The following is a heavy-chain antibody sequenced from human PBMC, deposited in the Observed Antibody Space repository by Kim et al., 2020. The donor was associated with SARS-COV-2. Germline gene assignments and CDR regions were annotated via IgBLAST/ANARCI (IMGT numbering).Heavy chain of an antibody. Sequence: GGSLRLSCTASGFTFGDYAMSWVRQAPGKGLEWVGFIRSKAYGGTTEYAASVKGRFTISRDDSKSIAYLQMNSLKTEDTAVYYCTWLGPTSGVYWGQGTLVTVSS. CDR2: IRSKAYGGTT. CDR3: TWLGPTSGVY. V-gene: IGHV3-49*04. J-gene: IGHJ4*02. D-gene: IGHD1-26*01. CDR1: GFTFGDYA.